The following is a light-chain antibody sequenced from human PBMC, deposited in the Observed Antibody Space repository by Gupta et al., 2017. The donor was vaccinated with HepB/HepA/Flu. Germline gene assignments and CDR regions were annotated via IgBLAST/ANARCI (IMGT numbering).Light chain of an antibody. V-gene: IGKV4-1*01. Sequence: DIVMTQSPDSLAVSLGERATINCKSSQSVLYNSNNKNYLAWYQQKPGQPPKLLIYWASTRESGVPDRFSGGESGTDFTLTISSLQAEDVAVYYCQQYYIAPWTFGQGTRVEIK. CDR3: QQYYIAPWT. J-gene: IGKJ1*01. CDR2: WAS. CDR1: QSVLYNSNNKNY.